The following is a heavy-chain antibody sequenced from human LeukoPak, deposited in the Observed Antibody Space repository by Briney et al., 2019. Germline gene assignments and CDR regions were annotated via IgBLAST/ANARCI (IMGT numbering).Heavy chain of an antibody. Sequence: SETLSLTCTVSGGSISSSSYYWGWIRQPPGKGLEWIGSIYYSGSTYYNPSLKSRVTISVDTSKNQFSLKLSSVTAADTAVYYCARENCSGGSCYPPYNWFDPWGQGTLVTVSS. CDR1: GGSISSSSYY. V-gene: IGHV4-39*02. CDR3: ARENCSGGSCYPPYNWFDP. J-gene: IGHJ5*02. CDR2: IYYSGST. D-gene: IGHD2-15*01.